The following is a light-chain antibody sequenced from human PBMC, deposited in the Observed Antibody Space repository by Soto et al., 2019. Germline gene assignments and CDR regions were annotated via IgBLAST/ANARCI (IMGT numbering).Light chain of an antibody. V-gene: IGLV1-47*01. CDR3: AAWDDSLSGVV. CDR1: SSNIGSYY. Sequence: QSVLTQPPSGSGTPGQRVTISCSGSSSNIGSYYVFWYQHLPGTAPQHLIYRNNQRPSGVPDRFSGSKSGTSASLAISGLRSEDEADYYCAAWDDSLSGVVFGGGTKVTVL. CDR2: RNN. J-gene: IGLJ2*01.